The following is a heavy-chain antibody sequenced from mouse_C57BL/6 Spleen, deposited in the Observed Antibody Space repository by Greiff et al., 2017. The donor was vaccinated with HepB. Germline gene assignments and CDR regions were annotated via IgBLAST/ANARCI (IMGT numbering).Heavy chain of an antibody. Sequence: QVQLQQPGAELVMPGASVKLSCKASGYTFTSYWMHWVKQRPGQGLEWIGEIDPSDSYTNYNQKFKGKSTLTVDKSSSTAYMQLSSLTSEDSAVYYCARDLAFLYFDYWGQGTTLTVSS. J-gene: IGHJ2*01. CDR1: GYTFTSYW. V-gene: IGHV1-69*01. CDR2: IDPSDSYT. CDR3: ARDLAFLYFDY.